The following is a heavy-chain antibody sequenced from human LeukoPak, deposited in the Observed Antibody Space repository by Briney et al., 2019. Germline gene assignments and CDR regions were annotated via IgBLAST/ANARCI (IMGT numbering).Heavy chain of an antibody. J-gene: IGHJ5*02. Sequence: GVSLRLCCAASGFTLSGYAISWVRQAPGKGLEWGSAISGSGGSTYYAASEKGRFTISRDNSKNTLYLQMNSLRAEDTAVYYCANGGSFDPWGQGTLVTVSS. V-gene: IGHV3-23*01. CDR3: ANGGSFDP. CDR1: GFTLSGYA. D-gene: IGHD4-23*01. CDR2: ISGSGGST.